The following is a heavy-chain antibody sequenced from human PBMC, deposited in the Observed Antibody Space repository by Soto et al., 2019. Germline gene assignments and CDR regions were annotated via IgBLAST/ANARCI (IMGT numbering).Heavy chain of an antibody. CDR2: IDYSGST. Sequence: QLQLQESGPGLVKPSETLSLTCTVSGGSISSGSYYWGWIRQPPGKGLQWIGYIDYSGSTYYNPSLKSRVTISVDTSKNQFSLKLSSVTAADTAVYYCARQRVIFGDAFDIWGQGTMVTVSS. J-gene: IGHJ3*02. V-gene: IGHV4-39*01. D-gene: IGHD3-3*01. CDR3: ARQRVIFGDAFDI. CDR1: GGSISSGSYY.